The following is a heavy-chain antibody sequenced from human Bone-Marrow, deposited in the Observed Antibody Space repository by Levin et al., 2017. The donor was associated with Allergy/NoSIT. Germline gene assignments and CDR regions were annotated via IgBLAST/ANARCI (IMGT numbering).Heavy chain of an antibody. Sequence: EASVKVSCKASGGTFSSYPISWVRQAPGQGLEWMGRIIPILGIANYAQKFQGRVTITADKSTSTAYMELSSLRSEDTAVYYCARDYYDSSGFTKLYFDYWGQGTLVTVSS. V-gene: IGHV1-69*04. CDR1: GGTFSSYP. J-gene: IGHJ4*02. D-gene: IGHD3-22*01. CDR3: ARDYYDSSGFTKLYFDY. CDR2: IIPILGIA.